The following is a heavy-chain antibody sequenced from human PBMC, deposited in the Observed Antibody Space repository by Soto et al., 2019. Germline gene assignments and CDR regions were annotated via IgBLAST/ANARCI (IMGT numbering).Heavy chain of an antibody. D-gene: IGHD2-2*01. Sequence: GGSLRLSCAASGFNIDDYGMHWVRQAPGKGLEWVSGISWDSASIGYADSVKGRFTISRDNAKNSLYLHMNSLRAEDTAFYYFSKGSLCSGTTTCSTFWFDPWGQGTLVTVSS. CDR1: GFNIDDYG. J-gene: IGHJ5*02. V-gene: IGHV3-9*01. CDR2: ISWDSASI. CDR3: SKGSLCSGTTTCSTFWFDP.